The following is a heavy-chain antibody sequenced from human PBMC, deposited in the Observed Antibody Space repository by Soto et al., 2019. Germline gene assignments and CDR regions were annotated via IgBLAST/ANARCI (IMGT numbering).Heavy chain of an antibody. CDR2: IYHSGST. D-gene: IGHD2-2*01. V-gene: IGHV4-4*02. CDR3: AEVYCSSQRCYRRWFDT. Sequence: SETLSLTCAVSGGSISSSNWWSWVRQPPGKGLEWIGEIYHSGSTNYNPSLKSRVTISVDKSKNQFSLKLSSVTAADTAVYYCAEVYCSSQRCYRRWFDTWGQGTLVTVSS. CDR1: GGSISSSNW. J-gene: IGHJ5*02.